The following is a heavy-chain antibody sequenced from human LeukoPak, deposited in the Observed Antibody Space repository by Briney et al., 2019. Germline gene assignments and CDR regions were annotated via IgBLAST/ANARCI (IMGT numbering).Heavy chain of an antibody. J-gene: IGHJ4*02. CDR2: INAGNGNT. Sequence: ASVKVSCKASGYTFTSYGISWVRQAPGQGLEWMGWINAGNGNTKYSQKFQGRVTITRDTSASTAYMELSSLRSEDTAVYYCAFDLAAAGLPFDYWGQGTLVTVSS. CDR3: AFDLAAAGLPFDY. CDR1: GYTFTSYG. D-gene: IGHD6-13*01. V-gene: IGHV1-3*01.